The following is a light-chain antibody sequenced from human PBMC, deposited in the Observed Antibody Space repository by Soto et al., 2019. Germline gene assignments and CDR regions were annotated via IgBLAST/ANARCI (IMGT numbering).Light chain of an antibody. V-gene: IGKV3-20*01. CDR2: GAS. CDR1: QSVSSSY. CDR3: QQYGSPGT. Sequence: EIVLTQSPGTLSLSPGERATISCRASQSVSSSYLAWYQQKPGPAPRLLIYGASNRATGIPDRFSGSGSGTDSTLTIRRLQPEDLAVYYCQQYGSPGTFGQGTKVDSK. J-gene: IGKJ1*01.